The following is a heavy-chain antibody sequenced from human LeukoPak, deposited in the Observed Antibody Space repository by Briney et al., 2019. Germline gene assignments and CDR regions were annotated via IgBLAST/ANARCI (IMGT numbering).Heavy chain of an antibody. CDR2: IYYSGST. CDR1: GGSISSYY. CDR3: ARGGDILTGLNWFDP. D-gene: IGHD3-9*01. J-gene: IGHJ5*02. Sequence: SETLSLTCSVSGGSISSYYWSWIRQPPGKGLDWIGYIYYSGSTNYNPSLKSRVTISVDTSKNQFSLRLSSVTAADTAVYYCARGGDILTGLNWFDPWGQGTLVTVSS. V-gene: IGHV4-59*01.